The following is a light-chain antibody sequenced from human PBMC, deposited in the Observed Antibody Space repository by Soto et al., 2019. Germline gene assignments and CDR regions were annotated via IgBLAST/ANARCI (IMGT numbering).Light chain of an antibody. CDR2: GAS. CDR3: QQFGSSSPHT. Sequence: EIVLTQSPGTLSLSPGERATISCRASQVIGSRYLAWYHQKSGQAPRLLIYGASSTATGIPDRFSGSGSGTDVTLTSSRLEPADFGVYYCQQFGSSSPHTFGQGTKLEIK. CDR1: QVIGSRY. V-gene: IGKV3-20*01. J-gene: IGKJ2*01.